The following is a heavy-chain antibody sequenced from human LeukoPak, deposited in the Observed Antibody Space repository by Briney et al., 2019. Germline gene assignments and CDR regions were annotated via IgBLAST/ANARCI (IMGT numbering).Heavy chain of an antibody. CDR2: FDPEDGET. CDR1: GYTLTELS. J-gene: IGHJ4*02. D-gene: IGHD6-19*01. Sequence: ASVKVSCKVSGYTLTELSMHWVQQAPGKGLEWMGGFDPEDGETIYAQKFQGRVTMTEDTSTDTAYMELSSLRSEDTAVYYCATTLGPLIAVAGPTRVVFDYWGQGTLVTVSS. V-gene: IGHV1-24*01. CDR3: ATTLGPLIAVAGPTRVVFDY.